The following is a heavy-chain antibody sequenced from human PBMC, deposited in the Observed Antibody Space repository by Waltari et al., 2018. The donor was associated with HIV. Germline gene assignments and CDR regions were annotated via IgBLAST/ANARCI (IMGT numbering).Heavy chain of an antibody. D-gene: IGHD3-22*01. J-gene: IGHJ4*02. Sequence: QVQLQESGPGLVKPSETLSLTCSVSGASIPTHYCSWLRQPAGKGLEWIGRIYTTGSTNYNPSLKSRITMSIDASKNQFSLKLTSVTAADTAVYYCARAAKYDYNTSGYLFDYWGLGSLVTVSS. CDR3: ARAAKYDYNTSGYLFDY. CDR2: IYTTGST. CDR1: GASIPTHY. V-gene: IGHV4-4*07.